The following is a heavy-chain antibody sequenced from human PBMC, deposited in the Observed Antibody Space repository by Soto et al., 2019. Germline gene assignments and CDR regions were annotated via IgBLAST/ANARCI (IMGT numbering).Heavy chain of an antibody. J-gene: IGHJ2*01. D-gene: IGHD4-17*01. Sequence: QVQLQQWGAGLLKPSETLSLTCAVYGGSFSGYYWSWIRQPPGKGLEWIGEINHSGSTNYNPSLKSRVTRSVDTSKNQFALKLSSVTAADTAVYYCARGRDYGDQSCWYFDLWGRGTLVTVSS. CDR3: ARGRDYGDQSCWYFDL. V-gene: IGHV4-34*01. CDR2: INHSGST. CDR1: GGSFSGYY.